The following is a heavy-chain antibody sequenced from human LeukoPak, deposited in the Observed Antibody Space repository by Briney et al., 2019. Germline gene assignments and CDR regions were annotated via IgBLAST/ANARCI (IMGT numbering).Heavy chain of an antibody. Sequence: SETLSLTCAVYGGSFSGYYWSWIRQPPGKGLEWIGEINHSGSTNYNPSLKSRVTISVDTSKNQFSLKLSSVTAADTAVYYCASLLEARVPDYTAISDYWSQGTLVTVSS. CDR2: INHSGST. CDR3: ASLLEARVPDYTAISDY. CDR1: GGSFSGYY. J-gene: IGHJ4*02. D-gene: IGHD4/OR15-4a*01. V-gene: IGHV4-34*01.